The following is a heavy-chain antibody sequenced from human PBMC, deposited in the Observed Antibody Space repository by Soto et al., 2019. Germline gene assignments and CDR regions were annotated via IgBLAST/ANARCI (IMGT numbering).Heavy chain of an antibody. D-gene: IGHD2-15*01. CDR2: IIPIFGTA. J-gene: IGHJ3*02. CDR3: ARDPIGAFDI. CDR1: GGTFSSYA. Sequence: SVKVSCKASGGTFSSYAISWGRQAPGQGLEWMGGIIPIFGTANYAQKFQGRVTITADKSTSTAYMELSSLRSEDTAVYYCARDPIGAFDIWGQGTMVTVSS. V-gene: IGHV1-69*06.